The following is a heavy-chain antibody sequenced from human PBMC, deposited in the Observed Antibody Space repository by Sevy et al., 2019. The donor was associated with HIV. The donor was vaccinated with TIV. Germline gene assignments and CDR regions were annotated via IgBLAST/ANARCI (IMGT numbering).Heavy chain of an antibody. J-gene: IGHJ4*02. D-gene: IGHD5-18*01. V-gene: IGHV3-30-3*01. CDR1: GFTFSSYA. CDR2: ISYDGSNK. Sequence: GSLRLSCAASGFTFSSYAMHWVRQAPGKGLEWVAVISYDGSNKYYADSVKGRFTISRDNSKNTLYLQMNSLRAEDTAVYYCARMVQLWPEVGFDYWGQGTLVTVSS. CDR3: ARMVQLWPEVGFDY.